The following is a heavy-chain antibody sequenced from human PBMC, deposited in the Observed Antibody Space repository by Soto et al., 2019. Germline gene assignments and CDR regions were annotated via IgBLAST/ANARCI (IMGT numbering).Heavy chain of an antibody. CDR2: INHSGST. CDR1: GLTFSSYA. Sequence: GSLRLSCAASGLTFSSYAMSWVRQPPGKGLEWIGEINHSGSTNYNPSLKSRVTISVDTSKNQFSLKLMSVTAADSAVFYCARQPRMMYADYFDFWGQGTLVNVSS. D-gene: IGHD2-8*01. V-gene: IGHV4-34*01. J-gene: IGHJ4*02. CDR3: ARQPRMMYADYFDF.